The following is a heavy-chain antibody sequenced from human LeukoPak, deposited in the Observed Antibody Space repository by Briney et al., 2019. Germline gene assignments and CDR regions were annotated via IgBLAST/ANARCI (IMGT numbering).Heavy chain of an antibody. J-gene: IGHJ4*02. D-gene: IGHD6-19*01. CDR3: ARDGMAVAGGGSAIFDY. Sequence: PGGSLRLSCAASGFTFSSYWMSWVRQAPGKGLEWVANIKQDGSEKYYVDSVKGRSTISRDNAKNSLYLQMNSLRAEDTAVYYCARDGMAVAGGGSAIFDYWGQGTLVTVSS. V-gene: IGHV3-7*01. CDR1: GFTFSSYW. CDR2: IKQDGSEK.